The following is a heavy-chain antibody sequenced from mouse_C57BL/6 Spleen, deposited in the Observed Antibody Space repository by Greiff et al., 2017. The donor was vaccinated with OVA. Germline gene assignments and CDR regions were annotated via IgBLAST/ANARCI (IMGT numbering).Heavy chain of an antibody. V-gene: IGHV1-26*01. D-gene: IGHD1-1*01. CDR3: ARRPSFYYGSSWFAY. Sequence: EVQLQQSGPELVKPGASVKISCKASGYTFTDYYMNWVKQSHGKSLEWIGDINPNNGGTSYNQKFKGKATLTVDKSSSTAYMELRSLTSEDSAVYYCARRPSFYYGSSWFAYWGQGTLVTVSA. CDR1: GYTFTDYY. J-gene: IGHJ3*01. CDR2: INPNNGGT.